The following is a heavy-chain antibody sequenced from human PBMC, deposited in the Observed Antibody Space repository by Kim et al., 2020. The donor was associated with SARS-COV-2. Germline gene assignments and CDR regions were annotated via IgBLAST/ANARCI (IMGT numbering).Heavy chain of an antibody. D-gene: IGHD1-1*01. V-gene: IGHV4-59*12. CDR3: ARGQSTWNP. CDR1: GGSIGTSY. CDR2: INYSGNT. J-gene: IGHJ5*02. Sequence: SETLSRTCTVSGGSIGTSYCSWMRQPPGKGLEWIGYINYSGNTNYKSSLRGRVTISLDTSKNQFSLKLTSVTTADTAIYYCARGQSTWNPWGQGNLVTVSS.